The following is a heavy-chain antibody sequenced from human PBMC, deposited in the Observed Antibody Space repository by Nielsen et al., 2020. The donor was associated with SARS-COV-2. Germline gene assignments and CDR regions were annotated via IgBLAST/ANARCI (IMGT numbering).Heavy chain of an antibody. D-gene: IGHD1-26*01. CDR2: ISYDGSNK. CDR1: GFTFSSYA. Sequence: GGSLRLSCAASGFTFSSYAMHWVRQAPGKGLEWVAVISYDGSNKYYADSVKGRFTISRDNSKNTLYLQMNSLRAEDTAVYYCAKDEGATYYYYYGMDVWGQGTTVTVSS. V-gene: IGHV3-30-3*01. J-gene: IGHJ6*02. CDR3: AKDEGATYYYYYGMDV.